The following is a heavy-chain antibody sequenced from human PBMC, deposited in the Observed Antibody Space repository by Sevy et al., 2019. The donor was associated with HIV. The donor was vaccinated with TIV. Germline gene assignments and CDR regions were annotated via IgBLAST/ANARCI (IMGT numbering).Heavy chain of an antibody. CDR2: ISFDGSNK. D-gene: IGHD6-19*01. CDR3: AREGVQWLGHFDY. CDR1: GFTFSNYA. Sequence: GGSLRLSCAASGFTFSNYAIHWVRQAPGRGLEWVAVISFDGSNKYYADSVKGRFTISRDNSKNTLYLQMNSLRAEDTAVYYCAREGVQWLGHFDYWVQGTLVTVSS. J-gene: IGHJ4*02. V-gene: IGHV3-30-3*01.